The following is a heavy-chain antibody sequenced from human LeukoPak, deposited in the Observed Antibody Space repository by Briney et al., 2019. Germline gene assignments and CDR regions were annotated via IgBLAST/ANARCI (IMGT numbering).Heavy chain of an antibody. CDR1: GYTFTGYY. Sequence: ASVKVSCKASGYTFTGYYMYWVRQAPGQGLEWMGWINPNSGVTNYAQKFQGRVTMTRDTSISTAYMEVSSLRSDDTAVYFCARGRGSYSFDYWGQGTLVTVSS. D-gene: IGHD3-16*01. J-gene: IGHJ4*02. CDR2: INPNSGVT. V-gene: IGHV1-2*02. CDR3: ARGRGSYSFDY.